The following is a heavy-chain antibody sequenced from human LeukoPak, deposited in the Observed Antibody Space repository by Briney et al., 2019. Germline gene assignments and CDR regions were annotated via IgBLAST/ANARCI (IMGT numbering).Heavy chain of an antibody. Sequence: GGSLRLSCAVSGFTFSSYTINWVRQAPGKGLEGVANIKQDGSEKYYVDSVKGRFTISRDNAKNSLYLQMNSLRAEDTAVYYCAASFPERDSGGWYPYYYYYYMDVWGKGTTVTISS. J-gene: IGHJ6*03. CDR3: AASFPERDSGGWYPYYYYYYMDV. V-gene: IGHV3-7*01. CDR1: GFTFSSYT. D-gene: IGHD6-19*01. CDR2: IKQDGSEK.